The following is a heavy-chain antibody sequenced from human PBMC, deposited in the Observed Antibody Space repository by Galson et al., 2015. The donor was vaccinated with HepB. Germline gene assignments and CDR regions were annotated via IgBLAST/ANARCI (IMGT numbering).Heavy chain of an antibody. CDR3: ARGGRYSQHYGMDV. V-gene: IGHV3-53*01. D-gene: IGHD3-10*01. CDR2: IYSGGST. Sequence: SLRLSCAASGFTVSSNYMSWVRQAPGKGLEWVSVIYSGGSTYYADSVKGRFTISRDNSKNTLYLQMNSLRAEDTAVYYCARGGRYSQHYGMDVWGQGTTVTVSS. CDR1: GFTVSSNY. J-gene: IGHJ6*02.